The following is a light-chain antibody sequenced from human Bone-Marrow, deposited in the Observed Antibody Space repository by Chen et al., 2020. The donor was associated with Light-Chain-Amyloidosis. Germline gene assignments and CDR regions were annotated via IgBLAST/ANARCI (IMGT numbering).Light chain of an antibody. Sequence: QSPLTQPASVSGSPDQSIPISCTGTSSDVGGDNHVSWYQQHPDKAPKLMIYEVTNRPSWVPDRFSGSKSDNTASLTISGLQTEDEADYFCSSYTITNTLVFGSGTRVTVL. CDR3: SSYTITNTLV. CDR2: EVT. V-gene: IGLV2-14*01. CDR1: SSDVGGDNH. J-gene: IGLJ1*01.